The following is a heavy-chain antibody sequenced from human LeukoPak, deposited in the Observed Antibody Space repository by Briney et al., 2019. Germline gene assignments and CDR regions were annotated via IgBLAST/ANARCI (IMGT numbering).Heavy chain of an antibody. V-gene: IGHV3-21*01. CDR3: AREMYAGWYFAFDI. J-gene: IGHJ3*02. Sequence: GGSLRLSCTVSGFTFSSFTMNWVRQGPGKGLEWVASISNSGDYISYADSLKGRFTISRDNAKNSLFLQMSSLRAEDAAVYYCAREMYAGWYFAFDIWGQGTMVTVSS. CDR1: GFTFSSFT. D-gene: IGHD6-19*01. CDR2: ISNSGDYI.